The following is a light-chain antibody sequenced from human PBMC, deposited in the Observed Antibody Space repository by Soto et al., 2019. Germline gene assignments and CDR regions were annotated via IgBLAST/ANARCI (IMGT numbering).Light chain of an antibody. CDR3: QQSVNTPWT. J-gene: IGKJ1*01. CDR2: SAS. V-gene: IGKV1-39*01. Sequence: DIQMTQSPSSLSASVGDRVTITCRASQSISSYLNWYQQKPGKAPNLLIYSASSLQSGVPSRFSGSGSGAAFTLTISSLQPEDFATYYCQQSVNTPWTFGQGTKVEIK. CDR1: QSISSY.